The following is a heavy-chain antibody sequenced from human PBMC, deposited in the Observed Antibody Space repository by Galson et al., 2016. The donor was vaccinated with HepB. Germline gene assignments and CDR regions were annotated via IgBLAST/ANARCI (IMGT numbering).Heavy chain of an antibody. J-gene: IGHJ1*01. V-gene: IGHV3-21*01. CDR3: AADYGGNSGYFHY. D-gene: IGHD4-23*01. CDR1: GFTFSNYN. CDR2: ISSRSTNL. Sequence: SLRRSCAASGFTFSNYNMNWIRRSPGMGLEWIASISSRSTNLYYSDSMKGRFVISRDNAQTKLHLDVDSLTVEDTAIYYCAADYGGNSGYFHYWGQGTLVTVSS.